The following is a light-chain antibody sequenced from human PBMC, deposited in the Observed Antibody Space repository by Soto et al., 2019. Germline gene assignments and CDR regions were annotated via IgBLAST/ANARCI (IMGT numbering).Light chain of an antibody. CDR1: SVSSSY. CDR3: QQYGGAPYT. J-gene: IGKJ2*01. Sequence: SVSSSYLAWYQQKPGQAPRLLIYGASSRATGIPDRFSVSGSGTDFTLTISRLEPEDFAVYYCQQYGGAPYTFGPGTDLKIK. V-gene: IGKV3-20*01. CDR2: GAS.